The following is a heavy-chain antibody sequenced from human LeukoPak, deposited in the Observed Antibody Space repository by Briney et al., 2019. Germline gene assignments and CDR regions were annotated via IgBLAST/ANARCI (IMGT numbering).Heavy chain of an antibody. CDR3: ARPCSGGSCYQS. V-gene: IGHV1-18*01. CDR1: GYTFTSYG. J-gene: IGHJ4*02. CDR2: ISAYNGNT. Sequence: ASVKVSCKASGYTFTSYGISWVRQAPGQGLEWMGWISAYNGNTNYAQKVEGTVTMTTDTSTSTVYMELRSLRSDDTAVYYCARPCSGGSCYQSWGQGTLVTVSS. D-gene: IGHD2-15*01.